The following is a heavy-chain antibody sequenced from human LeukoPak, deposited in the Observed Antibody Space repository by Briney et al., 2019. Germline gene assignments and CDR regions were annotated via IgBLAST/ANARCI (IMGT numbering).Heavy chain of an antibody. Sequence: SETLSLTCTVSGGSISSYYWSWIRQPPGKGLEWIGYIYYSGSTNYNPSLKSRVTISVDTSKNQFSLKLSSVTAADTAVYYCASGTYYYDSSGPDAFDIWGQGTMVTVSS. CDR3: ASGTYYYDSSGPDAFDI. CDR1: GGSISSYY. J-gene: IGHJ3*02. V-gene: IGHV4-59*01. CDR2: IYYSGST. D-gene: IGHD3-22*01.